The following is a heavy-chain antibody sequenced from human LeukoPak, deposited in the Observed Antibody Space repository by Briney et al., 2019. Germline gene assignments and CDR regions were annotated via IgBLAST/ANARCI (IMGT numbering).Heavy chain of an antibody. CDR1: GFTFSDFA. D-gene: IGHD2-15*01. Sequence: GGSLRPSCAASGFTFSDFAMNWVRQAPGKGLEWVTAISGNGGSTYYADSVKGRFSISRDNSKNTLFLQMNSPTAEDTGVYYCAKARSAVVEAATNYWGQGTRVTVSS. J-gene: IGHJ4*02. CDR3: AKARSAVVEAATNY. V-gene: IGHV3-23*01. CDR2: ISGNGGST.